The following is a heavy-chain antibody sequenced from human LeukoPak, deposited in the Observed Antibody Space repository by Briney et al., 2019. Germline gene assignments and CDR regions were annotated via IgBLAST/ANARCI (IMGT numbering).Heavy chain of an antibody. CDR2: FDPEDGET. D-gene: IGHD4-17*01. CDR1: GYTLTELS. J-gene: IGHJ4*02. Sequence: ASVKVSCKVSGYTLTELSMHWVRQAPGKGLEWMGGFDPEDGETSYAQKFQGRVTMTRDMSTSTVYMELSSLRSEDTAVYYCAVYYGDYPKFDYWGQGTLVTVSS. CDR3: AVYYGDYPKFDY. V-gene: IGHV1-24*01.